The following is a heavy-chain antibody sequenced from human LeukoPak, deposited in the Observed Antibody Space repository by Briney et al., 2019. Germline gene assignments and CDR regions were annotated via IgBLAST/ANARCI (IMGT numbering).Heavy chain of an antibody. J-gene: IGHJ4*02. CDR3: ARVNTVTTGGRPFDY. D-gene: IGHD4-17*01. CDR1: GYTFISYG. Sequence: ASVKVSCKASGYTFISYGITWVRQAPGQGLEWMGWISAYNANTNYAQKLQGRVTMTTDTSTSTAYMELRSLRSDGTAMYYCARVNTVTTGGRPFDYWGQGTLVTVSS. V-gene: IGHV1-18*01. CDR2: ISAYNANT.